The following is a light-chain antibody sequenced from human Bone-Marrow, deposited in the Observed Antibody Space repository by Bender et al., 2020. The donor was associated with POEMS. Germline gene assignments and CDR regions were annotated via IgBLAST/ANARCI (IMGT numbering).Light chain of an antibody. V-gene: IGLV2-23*02. Sequence: QSALTQPASVSGSPGQSITLSCTGTSSDVGSYNLVSWYQHHPGKAPKFMIYEVNKRPSGISNRFSGSKSGNTASLTISGLQAEDEAVYFCSSFTPTRSWVFGGGTKLTV. CDR3: SSFTPTRSWV. CDR2: EVN. CDR1: SSDVGSYNL. J-gene: IGLJ3*02.